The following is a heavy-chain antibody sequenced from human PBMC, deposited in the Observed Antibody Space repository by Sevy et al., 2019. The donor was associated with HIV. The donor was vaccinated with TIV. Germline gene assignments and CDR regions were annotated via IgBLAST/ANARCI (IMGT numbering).Heavy chain of an antibody. CDR2: ISYDGSNK. Sequence: GGSLRLSCVASGFTFSSYGMHWVRQAPGKGLEWVAVISYDGSNKYYADSVKGRFTISRDNSKNTLYLQMNSLRAEDTAVYYCAKEHRQDTAMDFDYWGQGTLVTVSS. CDR1: GFTFSSYG. V-gene: IGHV3-30*18. J-gene: IGHJ4*02. D-gene: IGHD5-18*01. CDR3: AKEHRQDTAMDFDY.